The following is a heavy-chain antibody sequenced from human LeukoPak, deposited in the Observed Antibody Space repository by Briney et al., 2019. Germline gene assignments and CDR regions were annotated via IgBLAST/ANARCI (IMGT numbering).Heavy chain of an antibody. CDR1: GFTFSSYG. J-gene: IGHJ6*03. CDR2: INSDGSST. V-gene: IGHV3-74*01. CDR3: ARCLREEVDYYSYYMDV. Sequence: GGSLRLSCAASGFTFSSYGMHWVRQAPGKGLVWVSRINSDGSSTSYADSVKGRFTISRDNAKNTLYLQMNSLRGEDTAVYYCARCLREEVDYYSYYMDVWGKGTAVTVSS. D-gene: IGHD5-12*01.